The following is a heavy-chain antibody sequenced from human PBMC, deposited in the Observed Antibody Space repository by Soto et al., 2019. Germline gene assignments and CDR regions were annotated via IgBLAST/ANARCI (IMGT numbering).Heavy chain of an antibody. Sequence: AAVKCSFKASGGTFSSYAISWVRQAPGQGLDCMGGIVPIFGTANYAQKFQGRVTITADEATSTAYMELSRLRSEDKAVYYCARTIFLVVPRSTYYHYYGMDVWGQCTTVTVSS. V-gene: IGHV1-69*13. CDR1: GGTFSSYA. CDR3: ARTIFLVVPRSTYYHYYGMDV. D-gene: IGHD3-3*02. CDR2: IVPIFGTA. J-gene: IGHJ6*02.